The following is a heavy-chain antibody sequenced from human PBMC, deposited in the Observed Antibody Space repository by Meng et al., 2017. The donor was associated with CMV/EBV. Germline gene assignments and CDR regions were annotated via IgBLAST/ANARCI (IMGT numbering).Heavy chain of an antibody. CDR3: ARGRIAARLGRYNWFDP. V-gene: IGHV1-46*01. Sequence: ASVKVSCKASGYTFTSYYMHWVRQAPGQGLEWMGIINPSGGSTSYAQKFQGRVTMTRDTSTSTVYMELSSLRSEDTAVYYCARGRIAARLGRYNWFDPWGQGTLVTVSS. CDR1: GYTFTSYY. D-gene: IGHD6-6*01. J-gene: IGHJ5*02. CDR2: INPSGGST.